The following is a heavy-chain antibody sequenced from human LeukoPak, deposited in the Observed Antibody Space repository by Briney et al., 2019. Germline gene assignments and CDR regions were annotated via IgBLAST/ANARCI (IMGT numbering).Heavy chain of an antibody. J-gene: IGHJ4*02. CDR3: AGSDTAMAGFDY. V-gene: IGHV1-46*01. CDR2: INPSGGST. Sequence: ASVKVSCKASGYTFTSYYMHWVRQAPGQGLEWMGIINPSGGSTSYAQKFQGRVTMTRDTSTSTVYMELSSLRSEDTAVYCCAGSDTAMAGFDYWGQGTLVTVSS. CDR1: GYTFTSYY. D-gene: IGHD5-18*01.